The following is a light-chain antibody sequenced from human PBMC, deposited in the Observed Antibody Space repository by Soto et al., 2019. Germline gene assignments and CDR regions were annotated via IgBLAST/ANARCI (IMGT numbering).Light chain of an antibody. Sequence: QSALTQPPSASGSPGQSVTISCTGTSSDVGGYNYVSWYQQHPGKAPKLMIYEVSKRPSGVPDRFSGSHSVNAASLTISDIHIEDEADYYCCSYATSGVVFGGGTQLTVL. V-gene: IGLV2-8*01. CDR2: EVS. CDR3: CSYATSGVV. J-gene: IGLJ2*01. CDR1: SSDVGGYNY.